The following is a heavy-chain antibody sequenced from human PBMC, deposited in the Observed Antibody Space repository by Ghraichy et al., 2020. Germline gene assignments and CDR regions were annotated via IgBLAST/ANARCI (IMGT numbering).Heavy chain of an antibody. CDR1: GGSISSYY. V-gene: IGHV4-59*01. J-gene: IGHJ5*02. CDR3: ARVIAAAGTGWFDP. D-gene: IGHD6-13*01. Sequence: SETLSLTCTVSGGSISSYYWSWIRQPPVKGLEWIGYIYYSGSTNYNPSLKSRVTISVDTSKNQFSLKLSSVTAADTAVYYCARVIAAAGTGWFDPWGQGTLVTVSS. CDR2: IYYSGST.